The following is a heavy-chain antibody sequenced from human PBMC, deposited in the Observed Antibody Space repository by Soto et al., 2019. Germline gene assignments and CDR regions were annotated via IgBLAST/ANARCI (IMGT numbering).Heavy chain of an antibody. V-gene: IGHV3-7*01. D-gene: IGHD6-13*01. CDR1: GFTFSSYL. CDR3: ATSRTFDY. CDR2: IKQDGSEK. Sequence: PGGSRRLSWVVSGFTFSSYLMNWVRQAPGKGLEWVANIKQDGSEKYYVDSANGRFTISRDNAKNSLYLQMNSLSAEDTAIYYCATSRTFDYWGQGTLVTVSS. J-gene: IGHJ4*02.